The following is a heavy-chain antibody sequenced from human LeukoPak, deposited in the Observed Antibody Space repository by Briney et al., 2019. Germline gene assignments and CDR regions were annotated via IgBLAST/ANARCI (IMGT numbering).Heavy chain of an antibody. CDR2: IYYSGST. Sequence: SETLSLTCTVSGGSISSSSYYWGWIRQPPGKGLEWIGSIYYSGSTYYNPSLKSRVTISVDTSKNQFSLKLSSVTAADTAVYYCARGRGQPRLFDYWGQGTLVAVSS. V-gene: IGHV4-39*07. J-gene: IGHJ4*02. CDR1: GGSISSSSYY. D-gene: IGHD3-10*01. CDR3: ARGRGQPRLFDY.